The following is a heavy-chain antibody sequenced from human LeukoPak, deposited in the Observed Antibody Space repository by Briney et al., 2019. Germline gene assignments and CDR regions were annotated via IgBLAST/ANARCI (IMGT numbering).Heavy chain of an antibody. V-gene: IGHV1-46*01. CDR2: IDASSGST. CDR3: ASGRTDIVVVPATLRNYYFDY. J-gene: IGHJ4*02. Sequence: GASVKVSCKASGYTFTSYYMHWVRQAPGQGLEWMGIIDASSGSTAYAQKFHGRVKMTRDMSTNTVSMELSSLRSEDTAVYYCASGRTDIVVVPATLRNYYFDYWGQGTLVTVSS. CDR1: GYTFTSYY. D-gene: IGHD2-2*01.